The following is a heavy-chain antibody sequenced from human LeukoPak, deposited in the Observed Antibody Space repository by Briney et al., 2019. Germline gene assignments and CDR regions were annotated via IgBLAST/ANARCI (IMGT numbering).Heavy chain of an antibody. CDR1: GFTFSSYA. CDR3: ARLDRADYSTSPVPYYNYYMNA. D-gene: IGHD6-13*01. V-gene: IGHV3-23*01. CDR2: ISGSGGST. Sequence: QPGGSLRLSCAASGFTFSSYAMSCVRQAPGKGLEWVSAISGSGGSTYYADSVRGRFTISRDNAQYLAYLQMNSLRAEDTAVYYCARLDRADYSTSPVPYYNYYMNAWDKGTTVIVSS. J-gene: IGHJ6*03.